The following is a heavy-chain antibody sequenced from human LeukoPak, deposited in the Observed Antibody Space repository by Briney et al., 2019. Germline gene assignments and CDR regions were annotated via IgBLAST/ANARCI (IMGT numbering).Heavy chain of an antibody. CDR3: ARGLGVVPAYYFDY. V-gene: IGHV3-7*01. Sequence: GGSLRLSCAASGFTFSSYWMSWVRQAPGKGLEWVGNIKQDGSEKYYVDSVKGRFTISRDNAKNSLYLQMNSLRAEDTAVYYCARGLGVVPAYYFDYWGQGTLVTVSS. CDR1: GFTFSSYW. J-gene: IGHJ4*02. D-gene: IGHD2-2*01. CDR2: IKQDGSEK.